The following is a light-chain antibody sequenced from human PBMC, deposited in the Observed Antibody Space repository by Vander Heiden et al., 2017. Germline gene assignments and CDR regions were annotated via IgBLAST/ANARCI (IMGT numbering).Light chain of an antibody. J-gene: IGKJ1*01. Sequence: IQLTQSPSTLSASVGDRVTITCRASQGISNWLAWYQQKPGKAPKLLIYKASSLESGVPSRFSGSGSGTEFTLTISSLEPDDFATYYCQQYNSWTFGQGTKVEI. CDR2: KAS. V-gene: IGKV1-5*03. CDR1: QGISNW. CDR3: QQYNSWT.